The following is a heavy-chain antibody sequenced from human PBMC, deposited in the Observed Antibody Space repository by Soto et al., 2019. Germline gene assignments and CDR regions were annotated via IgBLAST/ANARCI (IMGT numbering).Heavy chain of an antibody. Sequence: PGGSLRLSCAASGFTLRSYWMSWVRQAPGKGLEWLATIKTDASEKKYVDSVKGRFTVFRDNAKNSLYLQMDSLRAEDTAVYYCARDNNWSYDHWGQGILVTVSS. CDR2: IKTDASEK. CDR3: ARDNNWSYDH. V-gene: IGHV3-7*01. CDR1: GFTLRSYW. J-gene: IGHJ4*02. D-gene: IGHD1-1*01.